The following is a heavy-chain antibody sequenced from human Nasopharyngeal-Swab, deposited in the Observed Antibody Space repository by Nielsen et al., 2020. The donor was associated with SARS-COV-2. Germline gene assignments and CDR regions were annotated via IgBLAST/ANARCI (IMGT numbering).Heavy chain of an antibody. CDR1: GGSVSSGSYY. CDR3: ARGGYSSGWVVY. D-gene: IGHD6-19*01. Sequence: SETLSLTCTVSGGSVSSGSYYWSWIRQPPGKGLEWIGSIYHSGSTYYNPSLKSRVTISVDTSKNQFSLKLSSVTAADTAVYYCARGGYSSGWVVYWGQGTLVTVSS. CDR2: IYHSGST. J-gene: IGHJ4*02. V-gene: IGHV4-39*07.